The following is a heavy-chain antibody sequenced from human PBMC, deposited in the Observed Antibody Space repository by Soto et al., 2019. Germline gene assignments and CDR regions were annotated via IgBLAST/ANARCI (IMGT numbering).Heavy chain of an antibody. D-gene: IGHD4-17*01. CDR2: IYYSGNT. J-gene: IGHJ3*02. V-gene: IGHV4-31*02. CDR3: ARGAADYGDAFDI. Sequence: WTWIRQHPVRGLEWIAYIYYSGNTFYNPSLKSRLTISLDTPKYQCSLNLTSVTAADTAVYYCARGAADYGDAFDIWGQGTMVTVSS.